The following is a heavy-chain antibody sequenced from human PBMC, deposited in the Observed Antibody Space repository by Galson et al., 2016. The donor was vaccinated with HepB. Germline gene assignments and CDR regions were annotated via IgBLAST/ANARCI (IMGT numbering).Heavy chain of an antibody. D-gene: IGHD3-3*01. V-gene: IGHV3-21*01. CDR2: ISSSSFFI. CDR1: GFTFSTYT. CDR3: ARVAAKESWGNTILGVVSNWFDP. J-gene: IGHJ5*02. Sequence: SLRLSCAASGFTFSTYTMNWVRQAPGKGLEWVSSISSSSFFIYYADTVKGRFTISRDNANNSLYLQMNSLRAEDTAVCYCARVAAKESWGNTILGVVSNWFDPWGQGTLVTVSS.